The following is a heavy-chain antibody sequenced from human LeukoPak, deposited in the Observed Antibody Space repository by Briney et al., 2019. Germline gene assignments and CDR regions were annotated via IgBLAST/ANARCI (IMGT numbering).Heavy chain of an antibody. CDR2: INHSGST. D-gene: IGHD6-13*01. V-gene: IGHV4-34*01. CDR1: GGSFSGYY. Sequence: SETLSLTCAVSGGSFSGYYWSWVRQAPGQGLEWVGEINHSGSTNYNPPLKSRVTISVDTSKNQFSLKLSSVPAADTAVYYCARGAAGQQLPWAYYFDYWGQGTLVTASS. CDR3: ARGAAGQQLPWAYYFDY. J-gene: IGHJ4*02.